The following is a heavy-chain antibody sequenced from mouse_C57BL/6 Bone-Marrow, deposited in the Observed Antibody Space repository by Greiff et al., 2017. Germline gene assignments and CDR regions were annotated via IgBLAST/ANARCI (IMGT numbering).Heavy chain of an antibody. J-gene: IGHJ3*01. CDR1: GFTFSSYG. CDR2: ISSGGSYT. V-gene: IGHV5-6*01. D-gene: IGHD2-4*01. CDR3: ARRGLRVSAWFAY. Sequence: EVQLVESGGDLVKPGGSLKLSCAASGFTFSSYGMSWVRQTPDKRLEWVATISSGGSYTNYPDSVKGRFTISIDNAKNTLYMQMSSLKSEDTAMYYCARRGLRVSAWFAYWGQGTLVTVSA.